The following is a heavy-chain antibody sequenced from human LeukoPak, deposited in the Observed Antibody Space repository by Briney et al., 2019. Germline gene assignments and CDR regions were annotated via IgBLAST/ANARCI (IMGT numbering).Heavy chain of an antibody. J-gene: IGHJ2*01. D-gene: IGHD4-23*01. CDR2: ISSSSSHT. Sequence: PGGSLRLSCAASGFTFSDYYMTWIRQAPGKGLEWVSFISSSSSHTNYADSVKGRFTISRDNSKNTLYLQMNSLTAEDTAVYYCAKIASVVTFYWYFDLWGRGTLATVSS. CDR3: AKIASVVTFYWYFDL. V-gene: IGHV3-11*03. CDR1: GFTFSDYY.